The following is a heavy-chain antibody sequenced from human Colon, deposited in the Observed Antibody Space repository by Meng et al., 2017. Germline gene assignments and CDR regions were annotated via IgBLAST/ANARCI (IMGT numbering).Heavy chain of an antibody. CDR3: ARESTYYYDSSGYFFDY. D-gene: IGHD3-22*01. J-gene: IGHJ4*02. CDR1: GFTFSSYS. CDR2: ISSSSSYI. Sequence: GESLKISCAASGFTFSSYSMNWVRQAPGKGLEWVSSISSSSSYIYYADSVKGRFTISRDNAKNSLYLQMNSLRAEDTAVYYCARESTYYYDSSGYFFDYWGQGTLVTV. V-gene: IGHV3-21*01.